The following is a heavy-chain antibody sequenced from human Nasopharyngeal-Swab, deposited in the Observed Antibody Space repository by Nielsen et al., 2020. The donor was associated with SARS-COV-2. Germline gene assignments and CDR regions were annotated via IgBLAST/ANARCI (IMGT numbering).Heavy chain of an antibody. CDR3: AKDPSFVGSLHFDQ. CDR2: ISARGEST. V-gene: IGHV3-23*01. J-gene: IGHJ4*02. CDR1: GFTFSEYA. Sequence: GRSLRLSCAASGFTFSEYAFHWVRQAPGRGLEWVSVISARGESTHYADSVKGRFSISRVNSRETVYLQMDSPRADDTAVYYCAKDPSFVGSLHFDQWGRGTLVTVSS. D-gene: IGHD1-26*01.